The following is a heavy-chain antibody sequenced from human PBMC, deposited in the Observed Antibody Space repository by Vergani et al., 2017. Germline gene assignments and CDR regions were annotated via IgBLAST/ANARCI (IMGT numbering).Heavy chain of an antibody. CDR3: ARHSGYSSSWYFDY. CDR2: IYYSGST. CDR1: GGSISSSSYY. Sequence: QLQLQESGPGLVKPSETLSLTCTVSGGSISSSSYYWGWIRQPPGKGLEWIGSIYYSGSTYYNPSLKSRVTISVDTSKNQFSLKLSSVTAADTAVYYCARHSGYSSSWYFDYWGQGTLVTVSS. D-gene: IGHD6-13*01. J-gene: IGHJ4*02. V-gene: IGHV4-39*01.